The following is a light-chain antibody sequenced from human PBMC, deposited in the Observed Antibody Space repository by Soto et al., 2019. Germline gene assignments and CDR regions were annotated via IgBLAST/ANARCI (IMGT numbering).Light chain of an antibody. J-gene: IGLJ3*02. CDR2: EVS. Sequence: QSALTQPASVSGSPGQSITISCTGTSIDVGSYNYVSWYQQHPGKAPKLMIYEVSNRPSGVSNRFSGSKSGNTASLTISGLQAEDEANYYCSSYTSISTRVFGGGTQLNVL. V-gene: IGLV2-14*01. CDR1: SIDVGSYNY. CDR3: SSYTSISTRV.